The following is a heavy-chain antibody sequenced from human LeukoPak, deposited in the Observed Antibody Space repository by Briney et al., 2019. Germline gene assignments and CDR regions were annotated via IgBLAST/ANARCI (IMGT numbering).Heavy chain of an antibody. CDR2: ISGSGHNT. CDR3: AKDPSQQVNLAFWDY. Sequence: GGSLRLSCAASGFTFSSYGMSWVRQAPGKGLEWVSAISGSGHNTHYADSVKGRFTISRDNYKNTLYLQMNNLRAEDTAVYYCAKDPSQQVNLAFWDYWGQGTLVTVSS. D-gene: IGHD3-3*02. CDR1: GFTFSSYG. V-gene: IGHV3-23*01. J-gene: IGHJ4*02.